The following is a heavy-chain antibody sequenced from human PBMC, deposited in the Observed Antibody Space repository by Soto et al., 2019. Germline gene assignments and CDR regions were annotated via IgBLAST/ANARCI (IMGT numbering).Heavy chain of an antibody. J-gene: IGHJ5*02. CDR3: AGKLRYGSGIDP. D-gene: IGHD3-10*01. Sequence: QVQLQESGPRLMKPSQTLSLTCTVSGGFSSSDDYYMSWIRKAPGKGLEWIGYMYYNGNTYYNPSPKSRVTLSPDTSKTRFSLQLSSVPAADTAVYHCAGKLRYGSGIDPWGQGILVTVSS. CDR1: GGFSSSDDYY. V-gene: IGHV4-30-4*01. CDR2: MYYNGNT.